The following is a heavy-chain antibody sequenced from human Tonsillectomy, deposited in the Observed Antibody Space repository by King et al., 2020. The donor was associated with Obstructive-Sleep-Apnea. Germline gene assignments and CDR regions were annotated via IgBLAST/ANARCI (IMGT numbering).Heavy chain of an antibody. CDR1: GFTFSTYT. D-gene: IGHD4-17*01. V-gene: IGHV3-21*01. CDR3: AREGTFLDYGDPLGIRHYGMDG. J-gene: IGHJ6*02. CDR2: ISNTGSDI. Sequence: VKLVESGGGLVKPGGSLRLSCAASGFTFSTYTMTWVRQAPGKGLEWVSSISNTGSDIYYADSMKGRLTISRDNAKNSLFLQMKSLRVEHTAVYYCAREGTFLDYGDPLGIRHYGMDGWGQGTTVTVSS.